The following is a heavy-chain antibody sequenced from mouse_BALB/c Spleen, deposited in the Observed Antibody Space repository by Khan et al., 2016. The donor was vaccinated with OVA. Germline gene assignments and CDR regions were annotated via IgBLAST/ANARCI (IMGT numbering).Heavy chain of an antibody. CDR2: INTYTGEP. CDR3: ARDGRSLDY. D-gene: IGHD1-1*01. CDR1: GYTFTNYG. V-gene: IGHV9-1*02. J-gene: IGHJ2*01. Sequence: QIQLVQSGPELKKPGETVKISCKASGYTFTNYGMNWVKQAPGKGLKWMGWINTYTGEPSYADDFKGRIAFSLETSASTAYLQLNNLKNEDMATYFCARDGRSLDYWGQGTTLTVSS.